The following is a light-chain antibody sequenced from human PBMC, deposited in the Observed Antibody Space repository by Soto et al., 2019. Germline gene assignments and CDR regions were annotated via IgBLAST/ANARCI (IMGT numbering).Light chain of an antibody. CDR1: SSDVGGYNY. V-gene: IGLV2-14*01. Sequence: QSALTQPASVSGSPGQSITISCTGTSSDVGGYNYVSWYQQHPGQAPKLMIYDVSNRPSGVSNRFSGSKSGNTASLTISGHQAEDEADYYCSSYTSSSVVFGGGTKLTVL. J-gene: IGLJ2*01. CDR3: SSYTSSSVV. CDR2: DVS.